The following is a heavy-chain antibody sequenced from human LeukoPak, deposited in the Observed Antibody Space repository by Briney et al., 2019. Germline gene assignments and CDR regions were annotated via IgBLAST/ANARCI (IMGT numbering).Heavy chain of an antibody. CDR1: GRSISSSSYY. CDR3: ARPAMVDTAMVTG. Sequence: KPSETRSLTCTVSGRSISSSSYYWGWIRQPPGKGLEWTGRTFFSGSTHYNPSRKSRVTICVDTSKNQYSLKLSAGTAADTAVYYCARPAMVDTAMVTGWGQGTLVTVSS. D-gene: IGHD5-18*01. J-gene: IGHJ4*02. V-gene: IGHV4-39*01. CDR2: TFFSGST.